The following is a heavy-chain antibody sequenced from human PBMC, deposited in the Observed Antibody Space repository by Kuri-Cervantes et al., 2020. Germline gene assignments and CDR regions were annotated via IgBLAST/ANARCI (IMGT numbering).Heavy chain of an antibody. J-gene: IGHJ4*02. Sequence: GESLKISCAASGFTFSSYGMHWVRQAPGKGLEWVAVISYDGSNKYYADSVKGRFTISRDNSKNTLYLQMNSLRAEDTAVYYCAKDMGYYDSSGYLVYWGQGTLVTVSS. D-gene: IGHD3-22*01. CDR1: GFTFSSYG. CDR3: AKDMGYYDSSGYLVY. CDR2: ISYDGSNK. V-gene: IGHV3-30*18.